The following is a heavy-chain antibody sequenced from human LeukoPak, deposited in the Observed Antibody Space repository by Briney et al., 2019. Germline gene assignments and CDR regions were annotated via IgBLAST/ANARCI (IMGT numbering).Heavy chain of an antibody. J-gene: IGHJ5*02. D-gene: IGHD6-13*01. CDR2: TYYRSKWYN. CDR1: GDSVSSNSAA. Sequence: SQTLSLTCALSGDSVSSNSAAWNWIRQSPSRGLEWLGRTYYRSKWYNDYAVSVKSRITINPDTSKNQFSLQLNSVTPEDTAVYYCARVADRVYHNWFDPWGQGTLVTVSS. CDR3: ARVADRVYHNWFDP. V-gene: IGHV6-1*01.